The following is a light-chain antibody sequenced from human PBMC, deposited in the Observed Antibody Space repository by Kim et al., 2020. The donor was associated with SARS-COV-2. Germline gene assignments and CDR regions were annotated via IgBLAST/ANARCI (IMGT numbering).Light chain of an antibody. CDR2: YDS. Sequence: SYELTQPPSVSVAPGKTARITCGGNNIGSKSVHWYQQKSGQAPVLVIYYDSDRPSGIPERFSGSNSGNTATLTISRVEAGDEADYYCQVWDSSSDHPWVFGGGTQLTVL. CDR3: QVWDSSSDHPWV. CDR1: NIGSKS. J-gene: IGLJ3*02. V-gene: IGLV3-21*04.